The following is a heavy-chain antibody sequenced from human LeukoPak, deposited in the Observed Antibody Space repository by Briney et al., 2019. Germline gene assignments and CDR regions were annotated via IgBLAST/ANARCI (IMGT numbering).Heavy chain of an antibody. Sequence: PGGSLRLSCAASGFTFSSYAMSWVRQAPGKGLEWVSAISGSGGSTYYADSVKGRFTISRDNSKNTLYLQMNSLRAEDTAVYYCATLAVAGTITPDYFDYWGQGTLVTVSS. V-gene: IGHV3-23*01. CDR3: ATLAVAGTITPDYFDY. J-gene: IGHJ4*02. CDR2: ISGSGGST. D-gene: IGHD6-19*01. CDR1: GFTFSSYA.